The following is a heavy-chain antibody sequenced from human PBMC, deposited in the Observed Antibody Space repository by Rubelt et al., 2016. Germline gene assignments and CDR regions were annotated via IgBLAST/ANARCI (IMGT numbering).Heavy chain of an antibody. Sequence: EVQLVESGGGLVQPGGSLRLSCAASGFTVSSNYMRWVRQAPGKGLERVSVIYSGGSTYYAESVKGRFTISGGNCKNTLYRQMNSLRAEDTAVYYCARNWGFDYWGQGTLVTVSS. CDR2: IYSGGST. V-gene: IGHV3-66*01. CDR3: ARNWGFDY. D-gene: IGHD7-27*01. CDR1: GFTVSSNY. J-gene: IGHJ4*02.